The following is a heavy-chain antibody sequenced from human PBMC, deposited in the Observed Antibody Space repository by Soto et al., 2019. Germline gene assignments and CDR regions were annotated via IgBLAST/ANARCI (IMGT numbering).Heavy chain of an antibody. D-gene: IGHD4-4*01. Sequence: ASVKVSCKASGYTFTSYSMHWVRQAPGQRLEWMGWLNAGNGNTKYSQKFQGRVTITRDRSESTADMELSSMRAEDTAVYYYARPYSNANAEYFQHWGQGTLVTVSS. CDR2: LNAGNGNT. CDR3: ARPYSNANAEYFQH. J-gene: IGHJ1*01. CDR1: GYTFTSYS. V-gene: IGHV1-3*01.